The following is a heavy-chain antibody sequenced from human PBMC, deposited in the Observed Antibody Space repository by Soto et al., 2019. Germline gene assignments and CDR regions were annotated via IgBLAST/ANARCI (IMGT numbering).Heavy chain of an antibody. CDR3: ARDSEGYCSSTSCPNDWFDP. V-gene: IGHV1-69*13. D-gene: IGHD2-2*01. J-gene: IGHJ5*02. Sequence: GASVKVSCKASGGTFSSYAIRWVRQAPGQGLEWMGGIIPIFGTANYAQKFQGRVTITADESTSTAYMELSSLRSEDTAVYYCARDSEGYCSSTSCPNDWFDPWGQGTLVTVSS. CDR1: GGTFSSYA. CDR2: IIPIFGTA.